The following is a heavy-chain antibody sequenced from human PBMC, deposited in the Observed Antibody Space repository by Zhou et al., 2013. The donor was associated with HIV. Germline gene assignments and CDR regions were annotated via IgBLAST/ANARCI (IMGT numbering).Heavy chain of an antibody. CDR2: MNPNSGNT. CDR1: GYTFTSYD. D-gene: IGHD1-1*01. Sequence: QVQLVQSGAEVKKPGASVKVSCKASGYTFTSYDINWVRQATGQGLEWMGWMNPNSGNTGYAQKFQGRVTITRNTSISTAYMELSSLRSEDTAVYYCARGRGRKSFPGTTGNSHWFDPWGQGTLVTVSS. CDR3: ARGRGRKSFPGTTGNSHWFDP. V-gene: IGHV1-8*03. J-gene: IGHJ5*02.